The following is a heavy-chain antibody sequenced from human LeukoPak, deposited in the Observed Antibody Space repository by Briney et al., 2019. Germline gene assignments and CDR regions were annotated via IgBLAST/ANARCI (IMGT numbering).Heavy chain of an antibody. V-gene: IGHV1-69*05. D-gene: IGHD3-10*01. CDR3: AAGSGSYYEASDY. CDR1: GGTFSSYA. CDR2: IIPIFGTA. Sequence: GASVKVSCKASGGTFSSYAISWVRQAPGQGLGWMGGIIPIFGTANYAQRFQGRVTITTDESTSTAYMELGSLRSEDTAVFYCAAGSGSYYEASDYWGQGTLVTVSS. J-gene: IGHJ4*02.